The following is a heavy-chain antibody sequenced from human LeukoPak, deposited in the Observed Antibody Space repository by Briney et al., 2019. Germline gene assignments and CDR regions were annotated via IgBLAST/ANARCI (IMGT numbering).Heavy chain of an antibody. CDR1: GFTFSSYG. D-gene: IGHD6-6*01. V-gene: IGHV3-30*02. CDR3: AKDGPQYSSSSLGYYYYYMDV. J-gene: IGHJ6*03. Sequence: PGGSQRLSCAASGFTFSSYGMHWVRQAPGKGLEWVAFIRYDGSNKYYADSVKGRFTISRDNSKNTLYLQMNSLRAEDTAVYYCAKDGPQYSSSSLGYYYYYMDVWGKGTTVTVSS. CDR2: IRYDGSNK.